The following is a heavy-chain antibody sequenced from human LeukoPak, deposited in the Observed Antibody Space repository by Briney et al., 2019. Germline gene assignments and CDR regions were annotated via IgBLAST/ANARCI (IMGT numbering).Heavy chain of an antibody. CDR1: GFTFSDYY. Sequence: GGSLRLSCAASGFTFSDYYMSWIRQAPGKGLEWVSAISGSGGSTYYADSVKGRFTISRDNSKNTLYLQMNSLRAEDTAVYYCAKDLGGSYYWGQGTLVTVSS. CDR2: ISGSGGST. V-gene: IGHV3-23*01. J-gene: IGHJ4*02. CDR3: AKDLGGSYY. D-gene: IGHD1-26*01.